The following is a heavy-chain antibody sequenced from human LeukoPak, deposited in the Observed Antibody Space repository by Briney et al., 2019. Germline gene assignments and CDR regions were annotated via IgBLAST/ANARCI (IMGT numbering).Heavy chain of an antibody. J-gene: IGHJ4*02. V-gene: IGHV4-59*08. Sequence: WETLSLTCTVSGVSISSYYWSWIRQPPGKGLEWLGYIYYTGTTNYNSSLKSRVTISADTSKNQFSLKLSSVTAADTAVYYCARHLVYGSGTQPYFDYWGQGTLVTVSS. CDR1: GVSISSYY. D-gene: IGHD3-10*01. CDR2: IYYTGTT. CDR3: ARHLVYGSGTQPYFDY.